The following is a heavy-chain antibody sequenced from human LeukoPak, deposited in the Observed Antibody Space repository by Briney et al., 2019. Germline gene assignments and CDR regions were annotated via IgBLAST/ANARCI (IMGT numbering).Heavy chain of an antibody. J-gene: IGHJ4*02. CDR2: IIPMIATA. Sequence: SVKVSCTTTEDTLRNVAFSWVRQAPGQGLEWLGGIIPMIATASYSQKFQGRVSINADKSTNTVYMELSSLKLEDTAVYYCARGAGWLYDWGQGTLVIVSS. D-gene: IGHD3-22*01. CDR1: EDTLRNVA. CDR3: ARGAGWLYD. V-gene: IGHV1-69*06.